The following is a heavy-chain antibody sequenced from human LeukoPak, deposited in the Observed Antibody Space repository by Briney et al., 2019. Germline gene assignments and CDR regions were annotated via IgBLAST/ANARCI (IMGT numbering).Heavy chain of an antibody. CDR1: GFTFSSYA. V-gene: IGHV3-30*18. J-gene: IGHJ4*02. Sequence: GGSQRLSCAASGFTFSSYAMHWVRQAPGKGLEWVAVISYDGSNKYYADSVKGRFTISRDNSRNTLHLQMNSLRAEDTAVYSCAKASLRYFDWFSDYWGQGTLVTSSS. CDR3: AKASLRYFDWFSDY. CDR2: ISYDGSNK. D-gene: IGHD3-9*01.